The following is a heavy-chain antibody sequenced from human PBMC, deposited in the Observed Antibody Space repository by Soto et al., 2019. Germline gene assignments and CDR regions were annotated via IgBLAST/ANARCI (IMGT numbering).Heavy chain of an antibody. CDR1: GFTLSDYY. CDR2: ISSSGRTI. V-gene: IGHV3-11*01. J-gene: IGHJ4*02. Sequence: GGSLRLSCAASGFTLSDYYMSWIRQAPGKGLEWISYISSSGRTIFYADFGKGRFTISRDNAKNSLFLQMSSLRAEDTAVYYCARNSEHFESWGQGVLVTVSS. D-gene: IGHD5-18*01. CDR3: ARNSEHFES.